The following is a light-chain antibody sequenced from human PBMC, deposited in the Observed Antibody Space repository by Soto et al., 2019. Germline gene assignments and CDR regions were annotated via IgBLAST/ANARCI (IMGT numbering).Light chain of an antibody. CDR2: DVS. V-gene: IGLV2-14*01. CDR3: SSYTSSSTYV. CDR1: SSDVGRYNF. J-gene: IGLJ1*01. Sequence: QSALTQPASVSASPGQSITISCTGTSSDVGRYNFVSWYQQHPGKAPKLMIYDVSNRPSGVSYRFSGSKSGNTASLTISGLQAEDEADYYCSSYTSSSTYVFGTGTKLTVL.